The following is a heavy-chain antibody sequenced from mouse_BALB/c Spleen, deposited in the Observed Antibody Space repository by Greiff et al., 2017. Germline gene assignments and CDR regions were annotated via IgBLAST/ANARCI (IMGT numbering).Heavy chain of an antibody. J-gene: IGHJ3*01. CDR3: ARDEGDYGGFAY. Sequence: VQLQQPGAELVKPGASVKISCKATGYTFSSYWIEWVKQRPGHGLEWIGEILPGSGSTNYNEKFKGKATFTADTSSNTAYMQLSSLTSEDSAVDYCARDEGDYGGFAYWGQGTLVTVSA. D-gene: IGHD2-4*01. CDR2: ILPGSGST. V-gene: IGHV1-9*01. CDR1: GYTFSSYW.